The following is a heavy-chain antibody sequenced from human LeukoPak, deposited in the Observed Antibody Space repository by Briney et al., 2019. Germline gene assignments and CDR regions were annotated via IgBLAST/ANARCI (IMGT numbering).Heavy chain of an antibody. CDR3: ERGGTSEPGIAVAGRPRFDY. CDR1: GGSFSGYY. J-gene: IGHJ4*02. CDR2: INHSGST. V-gene: IGHV4-34*01. Sequence: SETLSLTCAVYGGSFSGYYWSWIRQPPVKGLEWTGEINHSGSTNYNPSLKSRVTISVETSKNQFSLKLSSVTGADTAVYYCERGGTSEPGIAVAGRPRFDYWGQGTLVTVSS. D-gene: IGHD6-19*01.